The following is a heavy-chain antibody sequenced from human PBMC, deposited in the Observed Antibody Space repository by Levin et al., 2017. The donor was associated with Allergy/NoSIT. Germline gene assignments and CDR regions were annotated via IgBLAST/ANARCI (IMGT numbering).Heavy chain of an antibody. D-gene: IGHD6-13*01. CDR2: IWYDGSNK. V-gene: IGHV3-33*01. CDR3: ARDMGGLWSVAQQMVLLGAGGDY. CDR1: GFTFSSYG. J-gene: IGHJ4*02. Sequence: GGSLRLSCAASGFTFSSYGIHWVRQAPGKGLEWVAVIWYDGSNKYYADSVKGRFTISRDNSKNTLYLQMISLRAEDTAVYFCARDMGGLWSVAQQMVLLGAGGDYWGQGTLVTVSS.